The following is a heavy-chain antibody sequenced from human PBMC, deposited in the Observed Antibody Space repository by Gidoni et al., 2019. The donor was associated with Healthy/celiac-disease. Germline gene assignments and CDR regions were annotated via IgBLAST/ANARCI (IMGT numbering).Heavy chain of an antibody. V-gene: IGHV4-4*02. CDR3: GSLERADSSGSYYFDY. CDR1: GGSIRRSNW. CDR2: IYHSGNT. D-gene: IGHD6-19*01. J-gene: IGHJ4*02. Sequence: QVQLQESGPGLVKPSGTLSLTCAVPGGSIRRSNWWSWVRQPPGKGLEWIGEIYHSGNTNYNPSLKSRVTISVDKSKNQFSLKLSAVTAADTAVYYCGSLERADSSGSYYFDYWGQGTLVTVSS.